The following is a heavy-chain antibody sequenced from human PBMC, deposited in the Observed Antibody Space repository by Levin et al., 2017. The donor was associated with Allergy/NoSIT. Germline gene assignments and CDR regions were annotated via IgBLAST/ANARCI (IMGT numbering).Heavy chain of an antibody. CDR3: ARDPYGSSRGYGMDV. D-gene: IGHD6-13*01. CDR1: GFSFNSYW. Sequence: GGSLRLFCAASGFSFNSYWMSWVRQDPAKGLEWVANVNQDGSGQEYLDSVKGRFTISRDNAKSSLYLQMHSLRTEDTAVYYCARDPYGSSRGYGMDVWGQGTTVIVSS. V-gene: IGHV3-7*01. CDR2: VNQDGSGQ. J-gene: IGHJ6*02.